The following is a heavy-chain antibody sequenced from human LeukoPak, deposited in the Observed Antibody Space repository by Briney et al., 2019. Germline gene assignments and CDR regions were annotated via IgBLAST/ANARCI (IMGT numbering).Heavy chain of an antibody. CDR3: AKTHGGNSMDVFDI. CDR2: ISGDGGIT. D-gene: IGHD4-23*01. CDR1: GFTFDDYV. V-gene: IGHV3-43*02. J-gene: IGHJ3*02. Sequence: PGGSLRLSCAASGFTFDDYVMYWVRQAPGNGLEWVSLISGDGGITYYADSVKGRFTISRDNSNNSLYLQMNSLRTEDTALYFCAKTHGGNSMDVFDIWGQGTMVTVSS.